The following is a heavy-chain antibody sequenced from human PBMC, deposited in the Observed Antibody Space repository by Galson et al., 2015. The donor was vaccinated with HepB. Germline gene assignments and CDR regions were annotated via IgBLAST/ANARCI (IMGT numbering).Heavy chain of an antibody. CDR1: GYTFTSYY. CDR2: INPSGGST. J-gene: IGHJ4*02. CDR3: ARVLAREDSTGYSPFAY. V-gene: IGHV1-46*01. D-gene: IGHD3-22*01. Sequence: SVKVSCKASGYTFTSYYMHWMRQAPGQGLEWMGLINPSGGSTSYAQKLQGRVTMTRDTSTSTVYMELNSLRSEDTAVYFCARVLAREDSTGYSPFAYWGQGTLVTVSS.